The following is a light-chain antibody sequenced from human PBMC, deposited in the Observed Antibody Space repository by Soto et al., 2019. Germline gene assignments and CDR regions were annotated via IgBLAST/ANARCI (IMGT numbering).Light chain of an antibody. Sequence: EIVMTQSPDTLSVSPGEGATLSCRASQSVSTNLAWYQQKPGQAPRLLIYGASNRATGIPDRFSGSGSGTDFTLTISRLEPEDFAVYYCQQYGSSGTFGQGTKVDIK. CDR2: GAS. J-gene: IGKJ1*01. CDR3: QQYGSSGT. CDR1: QSVSTN. V-gene: IGKV3-20*01.